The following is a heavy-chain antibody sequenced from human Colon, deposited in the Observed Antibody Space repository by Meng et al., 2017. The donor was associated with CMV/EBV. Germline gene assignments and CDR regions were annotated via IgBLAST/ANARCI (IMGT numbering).Heavy chain of an antibody. CDR3: ARGDPMDFVVVPVPNYYGMGV. V-gene: IGHV3-48*03. CDR1: GFTFSPYE. J-gene: IGHJ6*02. D-gene: IGHD2-2*03. CDR2: ISSNGSTI. Sequence: GGSLRLSCAASGFTFSPYEMNWVRQVPGKGLEWVSYISSNGSTIYYADSVKGRFTISRDNAKNSLYLQMNSLRAEDTAIYYCARGDPMDFVVVPVPNYYGMGVWGQGTTVTVSS.